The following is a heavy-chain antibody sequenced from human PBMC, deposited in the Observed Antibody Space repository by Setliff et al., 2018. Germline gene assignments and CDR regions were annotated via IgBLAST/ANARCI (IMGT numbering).Heavy chain of an antibody. CDR1: GFTFTNYW. CDR2: IKQDGGEK. Sequence: PGGSLRLSCSVSGFTFTNYWMSWVRQAPGKGLEWVANIKQDGGEKYYVDPVKGRFTISRDNAKNSLYLQMNSLRAEDTAVYYCTRDVVGYSSTWPKRDYFDYWGQGTLVTVSS. V-gene: IGHV3-7*01. J-gene: IGHJ4*02. D-gene: IGHD6-13*01. CDR3: TRDVVGYSSTWPKRDYFDY.